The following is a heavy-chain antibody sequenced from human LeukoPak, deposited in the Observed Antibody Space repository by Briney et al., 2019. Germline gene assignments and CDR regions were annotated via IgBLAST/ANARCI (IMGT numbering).Heavy chain of an antibody. V-gene: IGHV3-23*01. CDR3: AKRYSGSPFYYMDV. D-gene: IGHD3-10*01. Sequence: GGSLRLPCEASGFTFSTYGMSWVRQGPGKGLEWVSAVSGGGLTTYYADSMKGRFTISRDNSKNTVYLQLNNLRAEDTAVYYCAKRYSGSPFYYMDVWGKGTTVTVAS. CDR1: GFTFSTYG. CDR2: VSGGGLTT. J-gene: IGHJ6*03.